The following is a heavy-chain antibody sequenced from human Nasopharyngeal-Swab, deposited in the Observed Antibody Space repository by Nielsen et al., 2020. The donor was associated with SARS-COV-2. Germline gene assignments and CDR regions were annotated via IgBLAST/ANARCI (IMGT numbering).Heavy chain of an antibody. D-gene: IGHD3-9*01. J-gene: IGHJ4*02. Sequence: ASVNVSCKSSVYTFTTFPINWVRQAPGQGLEWMGWIRTNNGATNYAQKLQGRVTMTTDTSTSTAYMDLRSLRSDDTAVYYCARDSMTSGYAADFWGQGTLVTVSS. CDR3: ARDSMTSGYAADF. V-gene: IGHV1-18*01. CDR2: IRTNNGAT. CDR1: VYTFTTFP.